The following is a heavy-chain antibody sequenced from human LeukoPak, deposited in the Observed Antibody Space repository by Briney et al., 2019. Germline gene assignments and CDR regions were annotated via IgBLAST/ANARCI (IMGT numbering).Heavy chain of an antibody. Sequence: SETLSLTCAVYGGSFSGYYWSWIRQPPGKGLEWIGEINHSGSTNYNPSLKSRVTISVDTSKNQFSLKPSSVTAADTAVYYCARGRRWRYSSGVDYWGQGTLVTVSS. D-gene: IGHD6-19*01. V-gene: IGHV4-34*01. CDR1: GGSFSGYY. J-gene: IGHJ4*02. CDR2: INHSGST. CDR3: ARGRRWRYSSGVDY.